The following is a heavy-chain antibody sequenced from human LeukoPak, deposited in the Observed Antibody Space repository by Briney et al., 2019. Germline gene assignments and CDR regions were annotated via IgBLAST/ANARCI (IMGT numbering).Heavy chain of an antibody. D-gene: IGHD6-19*01. J-gene: IGHJ4*02. Sequence: GGSLRLSCAASGFTFSSYGMHWVRQAPGKGLEWAAVISYDGSNKYYADSVKGRFIISRDNSKNTLYLQMNSLRAEDTAVYYCAKEGPGYSSGWPFDYWGRGTLVTVSS. V-gene: IGHV3-30*18. CDR2: ISYDGSNK. CDR3: AKEGPGYSSGWPFDY. CDR1: GFTFSSYG.